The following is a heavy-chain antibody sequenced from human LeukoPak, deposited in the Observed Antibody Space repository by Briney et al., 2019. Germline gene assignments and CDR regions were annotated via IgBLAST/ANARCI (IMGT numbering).Heavy chain of an antibody. D-gene: IGHD6-13*01. Sequence: SETLSLTCTVSGGSISSGGYYWSWIRQHPGKGLEWIGYIYYSGSTYYNPSLKSRVTISVDTSKNQFSPKLSSVTAADTAVYYCARVVPFSWYSDYWGQGTLVTVSS. CDR1: GGSISSGGYY. CDR3: ARVVPFSWYSDY. J-gene: IGHJ4*02. CDR2: IYYSGST. V-gene: IGHV4-31*03.